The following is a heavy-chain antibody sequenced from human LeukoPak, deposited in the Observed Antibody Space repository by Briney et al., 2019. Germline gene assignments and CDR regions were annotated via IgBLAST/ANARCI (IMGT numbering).Heavy chain of an antibody. CDR3: ARSSYSSSDY. CDR1: GFTFSSYS. V-gene: IGHV3-48*01. J-gene: IGHJ4*02. CDR2: ISSSSSTI. D-gene: IGHD6-6*01. Sequence: PGGSLRLSCAASGFTFSSYSMNWVRQAPGKGLEWVSYISSSSSTIYYADSVKGRFTISRDNAKNSLYLQMNSLRAEDTAVYYCARSSYSSSDYWGQGTLVTVSS.